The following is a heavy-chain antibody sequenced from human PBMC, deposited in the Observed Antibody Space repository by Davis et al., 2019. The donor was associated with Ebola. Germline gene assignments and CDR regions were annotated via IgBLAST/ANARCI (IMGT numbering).Heavy chain of an antibody. CDR1: VGSFSDYY. V-gene: IGHV4-34*01. Sequence: MPSETLSLTCAVYVGSFSDYYWSWIRQPPGKGLEWIGEINHGGSTKYNPSLKSRVTISVDTSKNQFSLKLSSVTAADTAVYYCARFRRTFYYYYGMDVWGQGTTVTVSS. CDR3: ARFRRTFYYYYGMDV. J-gene: IGHJ6*02. D-gene: IGHD1/OR15-1a*01. CDR2: INHGGST.